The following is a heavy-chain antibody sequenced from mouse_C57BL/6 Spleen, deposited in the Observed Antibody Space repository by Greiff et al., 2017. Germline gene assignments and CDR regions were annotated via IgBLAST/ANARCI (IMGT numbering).Heavy chain of an antibody. D-gene: IGHD1-1*01. J-gene: IGHJ3*01. CDR3: ARYNCGSSPAWFAY. V-gene: IGHV1-39*01. Sequence: VQLQQSGPELVKPGASVKISCKASGYSFTDYNMNWVKQSNGKSLEWIGAINPNYGSTSYNQKFKGKATLTVDQSSSPAYMQLNSLTSEDSAVYYCARYNCGSSPAWFAYWGQGTLVTVSA. CDR1: GYSFTDYN. CDR2: INPNYGST.